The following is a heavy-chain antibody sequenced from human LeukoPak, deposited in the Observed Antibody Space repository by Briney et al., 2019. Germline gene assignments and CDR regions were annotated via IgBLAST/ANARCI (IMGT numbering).Heavy chain of an antibody. CDR3: ARLYSSSWFFDY. D-gene: IGHD6-13*01. Sequence: GGSLRLSCAASGFTFDDYGMSWVRQVPGKGPEWVSYISSSSSTIYYADSVKGRFTISRDNAKNSLYLQMNSLRAEDTAVYYCARLYSSSWFFDYWGQGTLVTVSS. V-gene: IGHV3-48*04. CDR1: GFTFDDYG. J-gene: IGHJ4*02. CDR2: ISSSSSTI.